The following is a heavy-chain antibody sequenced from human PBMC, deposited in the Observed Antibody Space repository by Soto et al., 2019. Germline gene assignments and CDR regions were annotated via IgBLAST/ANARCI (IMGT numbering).Heavy chain of an antibody. V-gene: IGHV1-18*01. CDR3: ARDKGVRYYYYGMDV. D-gene: IGHD1-1*01. Sequence: GASVKVSCKASGYTFTSYGISWVRQAPGQGLEWMGWISAYNGNTNYAQKLQGRVTMTTDTSTSTAYRELRSLRSDDTAVYYCARDKGVRYYYYGMDVWGQGTTVTVSS. J-gene: IGHJ6*02. CDR1: GYTFTSYG. CDR2: ISAYNGNT.